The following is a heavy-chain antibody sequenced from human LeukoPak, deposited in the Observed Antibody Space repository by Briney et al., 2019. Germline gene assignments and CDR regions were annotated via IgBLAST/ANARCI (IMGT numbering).Heavy chain of an antibody. Sequence: PSETLSLTCIVSGGSISSYYWSWIRQPPGKGLESIGYIYYSGSTNYNPSLKSRVTISVDTSKNQFSLKLSSVTAAVTAVYYCARLDYGFYFDYWGQGTLVTVSS. CDR1: GGSISSYY. CDR2: IYYSGST. CDR3: ARLDYGFYFDY. D-gene: IGHD4-17*01. V-gene: IGHV4-59*01. J-gene: IGHJ4*02.